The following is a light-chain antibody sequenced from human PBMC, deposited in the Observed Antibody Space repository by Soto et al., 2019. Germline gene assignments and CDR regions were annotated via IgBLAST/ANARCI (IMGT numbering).Light chain of an antibody. CDR3: QTWGTGTLV. V-gene: IGLV4-69*01. J-gene: IGLJ2*01. CDR2: LNSDGSH. CDR1: SGHSSYA. Sequence: QAVLTQSPSASASLGASVKLTCTLSSGHSSYAIAWHQQQPEKGPRYLMKLNSDGSHNKGDGIPDRFSGSSSGAERYLTISSLQSEDEAEYYCQTWGTGTLVFGGGTKLTVL.